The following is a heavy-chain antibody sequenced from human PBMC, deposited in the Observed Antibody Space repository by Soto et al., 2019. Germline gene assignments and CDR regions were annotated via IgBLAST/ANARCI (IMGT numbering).Heavy chain of an antibody. CDR1: GFTFSSYS. CDR2: ISSSSSYI. V-gene: IGHV3-21*01. Sequence: PGGSLRLSCAASGFTFSSYSMNWVRQAPGKGLEWVSSISSSSSYIYYADSVKGRFTISRDNAKNSLYLQMNSLRAEDTAVYYCARDIVLMVYANPRWFDPWGQGTLVTVSS. J-gene: IGHJ5*02. D-gene: IGHD2-8*01. CDR3: ARDIVLMVYANPRWFDP.